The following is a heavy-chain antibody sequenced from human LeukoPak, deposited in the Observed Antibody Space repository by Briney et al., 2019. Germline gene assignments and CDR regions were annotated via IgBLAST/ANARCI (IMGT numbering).Heavy chain of an antibody. Sequence: SVKVSCKASGGTLTTHIFTWVRQAPGQGVEWMGRITPIIDTTIYAQKFQGRLTITADKFTSTIYMELSSLRSDDTPVYYCARPPGDPRPGDYWGQGTLVTVSS. D-gene: IGHD7-27*01. V-gene: IGHV1-69*08. CDR2: ITPIIDTT. CDR3: ARPPGDPRPGDY. J-gene: IGHJ4*02. CDR1: GGTLTTHI.